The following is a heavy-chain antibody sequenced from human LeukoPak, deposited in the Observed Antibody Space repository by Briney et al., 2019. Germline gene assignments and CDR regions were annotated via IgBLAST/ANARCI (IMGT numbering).Heavy chain of an antibody. CDR1: GFTFSNYW. J-gene: IGHJ4*02. CDR2: IKEDGSEK. D-gene: IGHD2-8*01. V-gene: IGHV3-7*01. Sequence: GGSLRLSCVASGFTFSNYWMNWVRQAPGERPEWVANIKEDGSEKYYVDSVKGRFTISRDNAKNSLYLQMNSLRAEDTAVYYCATGRTKKYWGQGTLVTVSP. CDR3: ATGRTKKY.